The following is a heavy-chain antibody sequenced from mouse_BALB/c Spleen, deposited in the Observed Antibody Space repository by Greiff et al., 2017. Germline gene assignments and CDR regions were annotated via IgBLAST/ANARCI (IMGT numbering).Heavy chain of an antibody. CDR3: ARDAYYDYDAGWFAY. CDR1: GFSLTSYG. CDR2: IWAGGST. D-gene: IGHD2-4*01. V-gene: IGHV2-9*02. Sequence: VQLQQSGPGLVAPSQSLSITCTVSGFSLTSYGVHWVRQPPGKGLEWLGVIWAGGSTNYNSALMSRLSISKDNSKSQVFLKMNSLQTDDTAMYYCARDAYYDYDAGWFAYWGQGTLVTVSA. J-gene: IGHJ3*01.